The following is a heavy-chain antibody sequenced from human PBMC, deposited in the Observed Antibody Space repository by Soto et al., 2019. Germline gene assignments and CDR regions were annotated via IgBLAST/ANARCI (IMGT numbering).Heavy chain of an antibody. Sequence: GESLKISCKGSGYSFTSYWISWVRQMPGKGLEWMGRIDPSDSYTNYSPSFQGHVTISADKSISTAYLQWSSLKASDTAMYYCARQKEVDSSGPFDIGGQGTMVTVAS. V-gene: IGHV5-10-1*01. D-gene: IGHD3-22*01. CDR3: ARQKEVDSSGPFDI. J-gene: IGHJ3*02. CDR1: GYSFTSYW. CDR2: IDPSDSYT.